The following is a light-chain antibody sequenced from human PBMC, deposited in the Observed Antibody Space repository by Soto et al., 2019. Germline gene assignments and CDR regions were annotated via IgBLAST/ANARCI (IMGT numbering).Light chain of an antibody. CDR3: SSYAGITPYV. J-gene: IGLJ1*01. CDR2: EVS. CDR1: SSDVGGYTY. V-gene: IGLV2-8*01. Sequence: QSVLTQPPSASGSPGQSVTISCTGTSSDVGGYTYVSWYQQHPGKAPKLMIYEVSKRPSGVPDRFSGSKSGNTASLTVSGLQAEDEADYYCSSYAGITPYVLGTGTKV.